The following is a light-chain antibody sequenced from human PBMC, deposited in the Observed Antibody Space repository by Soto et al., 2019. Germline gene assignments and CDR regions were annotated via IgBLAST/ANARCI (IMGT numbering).Light chain of an antibody. J-gene: IGLJ1*01. CDR1: SSNIGAGYE. CDR3: QSYDSRMSGYV. Sequence: QSVLTQPPSVSGAPGQRGTISCTGSSSNIGAGYEVHWYQQLPGTAPKRLIYGNSNRPSGVPDRFSGSKSGTSASLAITGLQAEDEADYYCQSYDSRMSGYVFGTGTKLTVL. CDR2: GNS. V-gene: IGLV1-40*01.